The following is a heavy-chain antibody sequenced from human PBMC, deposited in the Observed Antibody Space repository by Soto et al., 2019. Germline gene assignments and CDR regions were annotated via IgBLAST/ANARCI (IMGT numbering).Heavy chain of an antibody. V-gene: IGHV3-23*01. CDR1: GFTFSSYA. D-gene: IGHD2-2*01. CDR3: AKSAGGYCSTATCAGNFGYFDR. CDR2: ISGSGDST. J-gene: IGHJ2*01. Sequence: EVQLLESGGGLVQPGGSLRLSCAASGFTFSSYAMSWVRQAPGKGLEWVSGISGSGDSTYYADSVKGRFTISRDNSKSTLYLQINSLRADDAAVYYCAKSAGGYCSTATCAGNFGYFDRWGRGTLVTVSS.